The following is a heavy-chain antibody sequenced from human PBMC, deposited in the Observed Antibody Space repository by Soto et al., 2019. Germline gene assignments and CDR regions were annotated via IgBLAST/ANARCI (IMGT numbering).Heavy chain of an antibody. V-gene: IGHV1-45*02. Sequence: SVKVSCKASGYTFTYRYLHWVRQAPGQALEWMGWITPFNGNTNYAQKFQDRVTITRDRSMSTAYMELSSLRSEDTAMYYCAEQKDDSYFDYWGQGTLVTVSS. CDR3: AEQKDDSYFDY. CDR2: ITPFNGNT. CDR1: GYTFTYRY. D-gene: IGHD2-15*01. J-gene: IGHJ4*02.